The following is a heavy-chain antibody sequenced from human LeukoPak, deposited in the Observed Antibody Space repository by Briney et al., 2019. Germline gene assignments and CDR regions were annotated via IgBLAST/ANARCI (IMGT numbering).Heavy chain of an antibody. Sequence: GGSLRLSCAASGFTVSSNYMSWVRQAPGKGLEWVSVIYSGGKTYYADSVKGRFTISRDNSKNTLYLQTNSLRAEDTAVYYCARVYELLFDYWGQGTLVTVSS. J-gene: IGHJ4*02. CDR3: ARVYELLFDY. V-gene: IGHV3-53*01. CDR2: IYSGGKT. D-gene: IGHD2-21*02. CDR1: GFTVSSNY.